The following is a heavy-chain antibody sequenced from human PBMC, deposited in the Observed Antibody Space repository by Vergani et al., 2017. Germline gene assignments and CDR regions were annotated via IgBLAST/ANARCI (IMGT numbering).Heavy chain of an antibody. V-gene: IGHV5-51*03. Sequence: EVHLVESGAEVKKPGESLKISCKGSGYSFSTYWIGWVRQMPGKGLEWMGIIYPGDSDTRYSPSFQGQVTISADKSISTAYLQWSSLKASDTAMYYCARSPRGSYWYFDLWGRGTLVTVSS. CDR2: IYPGDSDT. J-gene: IGHJ2*01. D-gene: IGHD3-10*01. CDR1: GYSFSTYW. CDR3: ARSPRGSYWYFDL.